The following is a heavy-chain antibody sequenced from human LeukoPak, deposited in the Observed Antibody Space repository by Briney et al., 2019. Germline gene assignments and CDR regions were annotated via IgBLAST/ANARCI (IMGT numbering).Heavy chain of an antibody. V-gene: IGHV4-59*12. D-gene: IGHD1-26*01. CDR3: AREGSRGSNWFDP. CDR1: GDSISSYY. CDR2: IYYSGST. Sequence: SETLSLTCTVSGDSISSYYWSWIRQPPGKGLEWIEYIYYSGSTKYNPSLKSRVTISVDTSKKQFSLKLSSVTAADTAVYYCAREGSRGSNWFDPWGQGTLVTVSS. J-gene: IGHJ5*02.